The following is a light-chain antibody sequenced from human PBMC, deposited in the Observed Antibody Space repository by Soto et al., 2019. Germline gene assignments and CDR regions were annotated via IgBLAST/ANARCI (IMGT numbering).Light chain of an antibody. CDR3: QQYARPPFA. CDR2: DAS. J-gene: IGKJ2*01. CDR1: QTVRNNY. V-gene: IGKV3-20*01. Sequence: EFVLTQSPGTLSLSPGERATLYCRASQTVRNNYLAWYQQKPGQAPRLLIYDASSRATGIPDRVSGSGSGTDFTLTISRLEPEDFAVYYCQQYARPPFAFGQGTKVDI.